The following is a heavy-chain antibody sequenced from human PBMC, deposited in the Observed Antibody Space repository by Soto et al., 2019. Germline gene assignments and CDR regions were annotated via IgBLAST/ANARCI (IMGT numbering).Heavy chain of an antibody. CDR2: MNPNSGNT. CDR3: ARDSTGNTGYYYGMDV. CDR1: GYTFTSYD. D-gene: IGHD1-1*01. V-gene: IGHV1-8*01. Sequence: ASVKVSCKXSGYTFTSYDINWVRQATGQGLEWMGWMNPNSGNTGYAQKFQGRVTMTRNTSISTAYMELSSLRSEDTAVYYCARDSTGNTGYYYGMDVWGQGTTVTVSS. J-gene: IGHJ6*02.